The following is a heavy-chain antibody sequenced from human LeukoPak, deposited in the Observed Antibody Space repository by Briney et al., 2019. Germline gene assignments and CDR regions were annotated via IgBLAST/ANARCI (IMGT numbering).Heavy chain of an antibody. J-gene: IGHJ4*02. D-gene: IGHD3-10*01. V-gene: IGHV4-34*01. CDR2: INHSGST. CDR3: ARHDGVRGAEDY. Sequence: PSETLSLTCAVYGGSFSGYYWSWIRQPPGKGLEWIGEINHSGSTNYNPSLKSRVTISVDTSKNQFSLRLSSVTAADTAVYYCARHDGVRGAEDYWGQGTLVTVSS. CDR1: GGSFSGYY.